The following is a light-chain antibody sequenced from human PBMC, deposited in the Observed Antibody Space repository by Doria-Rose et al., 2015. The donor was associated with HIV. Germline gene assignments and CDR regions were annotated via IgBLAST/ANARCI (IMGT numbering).Light chain of an antibody. J-gene: IGKJ1*01. CDR1: QSLRSTY. V-gene: IGKV3-20*01. CDR3: HQYGTSWT. Sequence: DIVMTQSPRTLSLSPGQIATLSCSASQSLRSTYLAWYQQRPGQAPSLLIYDGSTRATGIPDRFSASGSGTDFTLTINRLEPEDFALYYCHQYGTSWTFGQGTKVEI. CDR2: DGS.